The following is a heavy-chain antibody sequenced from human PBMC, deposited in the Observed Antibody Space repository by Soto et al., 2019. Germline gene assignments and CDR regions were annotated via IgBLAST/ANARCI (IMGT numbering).Heavy chain of an antibody. CDR3: QGGDF. Sequence: PSETLSLTCTVSGGESMNSRNFFWGWIRQPPGKGLEFVGSMYSNRSPHYSPSLKSRLTISVDTSTSQISLRLTSVTAADSAVYYCQGGDFWGQGTRVTVSS. CDR1: GGESMNSRNFF. V-gene: IGHV4-39*07. D-gene: IGHD3-16*01. J-gene: IGHJ4*02. CDR2: MYSNRSP.